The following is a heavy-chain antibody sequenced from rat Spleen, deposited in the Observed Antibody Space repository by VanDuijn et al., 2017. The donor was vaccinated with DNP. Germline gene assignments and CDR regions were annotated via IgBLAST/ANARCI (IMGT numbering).Heavy chain of an antibody. Sequence: EVKLVESGGGLVQPGRSLKLSCAASGFIFFDYWMGWVRQAPGKGLEWIGEINKDSSRINYNPSLRDKFTISRDNAQNTLYLQMNKLGSEDTAIYHCAKGPNYGGYSDFFDYWGQGVMVTVSS. D-gene: IGHD1-11*01. V-gene: IGHV4-2*01. CDR1: GFIFFDYW. CDR2: INKDSSRI. CDR3: AKGPNYGGYSDFFDY. J-gene: IGHJ2*01.